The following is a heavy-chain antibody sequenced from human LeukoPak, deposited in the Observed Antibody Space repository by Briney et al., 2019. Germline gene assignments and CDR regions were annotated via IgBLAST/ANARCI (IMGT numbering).Heavy chain of an antibody. CDR2: IYPGDSDT. Sequence: TGESLKISCKGSGYSFTSYWIGWVRQMPGKGLERMGIIYPGDSDTRYSPSFQGQVTISADKSISTAYLQWSSLKASDTAMYYCARLIAVAANWFDPWGQGTLVTVSS. V-gene: IGHV5-51*01. CDR1: GYSFTSYW. D-gene: IGHD6-19*01. J-gene: IGHJ5*02. CDR3: ARLIAVAANWFDP.